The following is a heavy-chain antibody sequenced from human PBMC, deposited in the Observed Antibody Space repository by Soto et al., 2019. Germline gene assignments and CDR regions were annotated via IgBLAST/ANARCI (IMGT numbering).Heavy chain of an antibody. CDR3: ARRGGVATNAFDI. Sequence: SETLCLTCTVSGGSISSSSYYWGWIRQPPGKGLEWIGIIYYSGSTYYNPSLKSRVTISVDTSKNQFSLKLSSVTAADTAVYYCARRGGVATNAFDIWGQGTMVTVSS. CDR1: GGSISSSSYY. V-gene: IGHV4-39*01. J-gene: IGHJ3*02. CDR2: IYYSGST. D-gene: IGHD5-12*01.